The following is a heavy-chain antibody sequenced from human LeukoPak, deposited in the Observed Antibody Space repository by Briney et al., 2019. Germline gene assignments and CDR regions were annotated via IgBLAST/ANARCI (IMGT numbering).Heavy chain of an antibody. Sequence: SAKVSCKASGGTFSSYAISWVRQAPGQGLEWMGGIIPIFGTANYAQKFQGRVTITTDESTSTAYTELSSLRSEDTAVYYCARRLGRGYYDYWGQGTLVTVSS. J-gene: IGHJ4*02. CDR3: ARRLGRGYYDY. V-gene: IGHV1-69*05. D-gene: IGHD2-15*01. CDR1: GGTFSSYA. CDR2: IIPIFGTA.